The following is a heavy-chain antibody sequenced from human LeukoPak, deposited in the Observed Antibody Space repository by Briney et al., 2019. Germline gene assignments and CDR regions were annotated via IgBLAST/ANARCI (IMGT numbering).Heavy chain of an antibody. J-gene: IGHJ4*02. CDR1: GGTFSSYG. V-gene: IGHV1-69*13. CDR3: ARDGDTSSWYVDS. D-gene: IGHD6-13*01. Sequence: SVKVSCKASGGTFSSYGTSWARQAPGQGLEWMGGIIPIFGTTNYAQDFQGRVTITADESTSTAYMELSSLRSEDTAVYYCARDGDTSSWYVDSWGQGTLVTVSS. CDR2: IIPIFGTT.